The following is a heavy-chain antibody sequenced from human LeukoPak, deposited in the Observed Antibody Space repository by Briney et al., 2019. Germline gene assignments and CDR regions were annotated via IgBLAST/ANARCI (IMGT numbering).Heavy chain of an antibody. CDR2: IYPGDSDT. Sequence: GESLKISCQGSGYTFANFWIAWVRQMPGKGLEWMGIIYPGDSDTRYSPSFQGQVTISADKSISIAYLQWSSLQASDTAAYYYYVDVWGKGTTVTVSS. V-gene: IGHV5-51*01. D-gene: IGHD3-10*01. J-gene: IGHJ6*04. CDR1: GYTFANFW. CDR3: YVDV.